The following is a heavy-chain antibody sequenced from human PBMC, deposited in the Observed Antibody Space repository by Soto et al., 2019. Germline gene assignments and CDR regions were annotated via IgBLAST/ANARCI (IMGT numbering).Heavy chain of an antibody. J-gene: IGHJ4*02. D-gene: IGHD3-10*01. V-gene: IGHV3-30*18. CDR3: AKAASSGVLDF. Sequence: QVQLVESGGGVVQPGRSLRLSCPASGFTFSRYGMPWVRQAPGKGLEWVEVISYDGSNKYYAESVKGRFTISRNNSKNTLKLQMNSLGAEDTAVYYCAKAASSGVLDFWGQGTLVTVSS. CDR2: ISYDGSNK. CDR1: GFTFSRYG.